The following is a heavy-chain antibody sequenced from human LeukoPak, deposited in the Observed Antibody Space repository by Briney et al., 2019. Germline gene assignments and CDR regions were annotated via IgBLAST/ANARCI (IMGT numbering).Heavy chain of an antibody. CDR2: ISSSSSYI. CDR3: ARGYSSAWYYLDY. J-gene: IGHJ4*02. V-gene: IGHV3-21*01. Sequence: PGGSLRLSCAASGFSFSSFRMNWVRQAPGKGLEWVSSISSSSSYIEYVDSVKGRFTISRDNAKNSLFLQMNSLRAEDTAVYYCARGYSSAWYYLDYWGQGTLVTVSS. D-gene: IGHD6-19*01. CDR1: GFSFSSFR.